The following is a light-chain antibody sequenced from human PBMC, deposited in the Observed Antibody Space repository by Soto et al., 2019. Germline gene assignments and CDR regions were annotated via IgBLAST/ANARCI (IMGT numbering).Light chain of an antibody. CDR2: WAS. J-gene: IGKJ1*01. CDR1: DSLLDSSNNKDY. CDR3: QQYDNWPRT. V-gene: IGKV4-1*01. Sequence: DIVMTQSPDSLAVSLGETATLNFKSNDSLLDSSNNKDYLTWYQQKPGQPPKXXIYWASTREFGVPDRFSGSGYGTEFNLTITSLQSEDFAVYYCQQYDNWPRTFGQGTKVDIK.